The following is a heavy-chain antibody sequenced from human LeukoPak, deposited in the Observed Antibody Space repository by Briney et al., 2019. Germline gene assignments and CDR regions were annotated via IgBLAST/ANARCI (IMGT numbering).Heavy chain of an antibody. Sequence: PGGSLRLSCAASGFTFNSHAIHWVRQAPGKGLVWVSRINSDGSSTSYADSVKGRFTISRDNAKNALYLQMNSLRVEDTAVYYCARRGTVIGTTPGMDVWGQGTTVTV. V-gene: IGHV3-74*01. CDR1: GFTFNSHA. J-gene: IGHJ6*02. CDR3: ARRGTVIGTTPGMDV. D-gene: IGHD1-20*01. CDR2: INSDGSST.